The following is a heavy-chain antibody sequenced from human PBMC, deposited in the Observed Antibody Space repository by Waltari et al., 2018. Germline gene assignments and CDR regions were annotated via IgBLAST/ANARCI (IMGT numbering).Heavy chain of an antibody. Sequence: EVQLVESGGGLVQPGGSLRLSCAASGFTVSSNYMSWVRQAPGKGLEWVSVIYSGGSTYYADSVKGRFTISRHNSKNTLYLQMNSLRAEDTAVYYCARAKRDSCGWYGDYWGQGTLVTVSS. V-gene: IGHV3-53*04. CDR2: IYSGGST. CDR3: ARAKRDSCGWYGDY. D-gene: IGHD6-19*01. J-gene: IGHJ4*02. CDR1: GFTVSSNY.